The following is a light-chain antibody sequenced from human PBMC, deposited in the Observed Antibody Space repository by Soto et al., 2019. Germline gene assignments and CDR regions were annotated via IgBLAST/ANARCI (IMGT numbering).Light chain of an antibody. J-gene: IGLJ1*01. CDR3: SSYTSSSTRV. Sequence: QSVLTQPASVSGSPGQSTTISCTGTSSDVGGYNYVSWYQQHPGKAPKLMIYDVSNRPSGVSNRFSGSKSGNTASLTISGLQAVDEADYYCSSYTSSSTRVFGTGTKVTVL. V-gene: IGLV2-14*01. CDR2: DVS. CDR1: SSDVGGYNY.